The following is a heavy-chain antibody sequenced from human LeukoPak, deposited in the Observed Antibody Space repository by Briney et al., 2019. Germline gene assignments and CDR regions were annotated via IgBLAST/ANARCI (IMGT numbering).Heavy chain of an antibody. CDR3: ARYDYGDYVVDY. Sequence: GGSLRLSCAASGFTFSSYAMSWVRQAPGKGLEWVSAISGSGGSTYYADSVKGRFTISRDNSKNTLYLQMNSLRAEDTAVYYCARYDYGDYVVDYWGQGTLVTVSS. V-gene: IGHV3-23*01. D-gene: IGHD4-17*01. CDR2: ISGSGGST. CDR1: GFTFSSYA. J-gene: IGHJ4*02.